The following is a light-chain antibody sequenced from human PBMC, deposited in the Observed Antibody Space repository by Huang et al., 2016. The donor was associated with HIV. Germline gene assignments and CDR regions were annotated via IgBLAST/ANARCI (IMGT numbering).Light chain of an antibody. CDR2: GAS. CDR1: QSVNSN. V-gene: IGKV3-15*01. J-gene: IGKJ4*01. CDR3: QQYNDWPFT. Sequence: EIVMTQSPAILSVSPGERAPLSCRASQSVNSNLDWYQQKPGQSPRHLIYGASTRATGIPARFRGSGSGTEFTLTISSLQSEDFAVYYCQQYNDWPFTFGGGTKVEIK.